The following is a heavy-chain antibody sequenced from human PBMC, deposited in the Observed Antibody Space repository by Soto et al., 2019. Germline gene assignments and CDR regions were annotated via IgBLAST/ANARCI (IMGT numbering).Heavy chain of an antibody. D-gene: IGHD6-19*01. V-gene: IGHV5-51*01. J-gene: IGHJ4*02. CDR2: IYPGDSDT. Sequence: PGESLKISCKGSGYSFTSYWIGWVRQMPGKGLEWMGIIYPGDSDTRYSPSFQGQVTISADKSISTAYPQWSSLKASDTAMYYCASWEIAVAGAFDYWGQGTLVTVSS. CDR1: GYSFTSYW. CDR3: ASWEIAVAGAFDY.